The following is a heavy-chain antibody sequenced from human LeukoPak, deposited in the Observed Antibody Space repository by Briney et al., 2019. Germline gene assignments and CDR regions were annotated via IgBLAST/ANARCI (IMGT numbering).Heavy chain of an antibody. D-gene: IGHD5-12*01. CDR3: ARDIGGFYRGYGDS. J-gene: IGHJ4*02. Sequence: PGGSLRLSCAASGFTFSSYWMHWVRQAPGKGLVWVSRINSDGSSTSYADSVKGRFTISRDNSKNTLYLQMNSLRVEDTAVYYCARDIGGFYRGYGDSWGQGTLVTVSS. CDR2: INSDGSST. CDR1: GFTFSSYW. V-gene: IGHV3-74*01.